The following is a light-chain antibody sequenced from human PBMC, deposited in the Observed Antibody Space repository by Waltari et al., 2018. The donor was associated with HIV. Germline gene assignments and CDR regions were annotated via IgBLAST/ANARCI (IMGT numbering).Light chain of an antibody. Sequence: QSALTQPASVSGSPGQSITISCTGTSSDVGAYNYVSWYQLHPGKAPKLMIYDVSNRPSGCSDRFSGSKSANTASLTSSGLQAEDEAHYYCSSYTSSSTVVFGGGTKLTVL. V-gene: IGLV2-14*03. J-gene: IGLJ2*01. CDR2: DVS. CDR3: SSYTSSSTVV. CDR1: SSDVGAYNY.